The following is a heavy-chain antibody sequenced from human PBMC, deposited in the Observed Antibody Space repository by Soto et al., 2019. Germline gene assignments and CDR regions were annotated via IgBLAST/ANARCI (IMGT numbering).Heavy chain of an antibody. J-gene: IGHJ3*02. D-gene: IGHD3-22*01. CDR3: ARSDQYYYDSSGYFPFGAFDI. CDR2: INPNSGGT. V-gene: IGHV1-2*04. CDR1: GYTFTGYY. Sequence: ASVKVSCKASGYTFTGYYMHWVRQAPGQGLEWMGWINPNSGGTNYAQKFQGWVTMTRDTSISTAYMELSRLRSDDTAVYYCARSDQYYYDSSGYFPFGAFDIWGQGTMVTVSS.